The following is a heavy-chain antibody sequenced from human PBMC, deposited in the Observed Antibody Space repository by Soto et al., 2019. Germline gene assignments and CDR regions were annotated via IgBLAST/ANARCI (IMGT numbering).Heavy chain of an antibody. CDR1: GGSISSSSYY. Sequence: PSETLSLTCTVSGGSISSSSYYWGWLRQPPGKGLEWIGSIYYSGSTYYNPSLKSRVTISVDTSKNQFSLKLSSVTAADTAVYYCARLLNLGYCSGGSCYWSRNFYYWGQGTLVTVSS. V-gene: IGHV4-39*01. J-gene: IGHJ4*02. CDR3: ARLLNLGYCSGGSCYWSRNFYY. D-gene: IGHD2-15*01. CDR2: IYYSGST.